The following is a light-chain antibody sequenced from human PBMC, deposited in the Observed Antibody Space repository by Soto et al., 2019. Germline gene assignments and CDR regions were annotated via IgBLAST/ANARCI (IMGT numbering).Light chain of an antibody. V-gene: IGLV2-8*01. CDR2: DVN. CDR1: SSDVGGYIF. Sequence: QSALTQPSSASGSPGQSVTISCTGTSSDVGGYIFVSWYQQHPGKAPKLMIYDVNKRPSGVPDRFSGSKSDNTASLTVSGLQAEDEADYYCVSYAGGTYVFGTGTKVTVL. J-gene: IGLJ1*01. CDR3: VSYAGGTYV.